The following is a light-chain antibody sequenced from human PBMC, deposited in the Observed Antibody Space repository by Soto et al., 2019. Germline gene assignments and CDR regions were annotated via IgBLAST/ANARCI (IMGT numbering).Light chain of an antibody. V-gene: IGLV2-23*02. CDR3: CSYAGSDTWV. CDR1: SSDIGTYNL. J-gene: IGLJ2*01. Sequence: QSALTQPASVSGSPGQSITISCTGSSSDIGTYNLVSWYRHHPGKAPKLIIYEVSLRPSGISYRFSASKSGNTASLTISGLQAEDEAGYHCCSYAGSDTWVFGGGTKVTVL. CDR2: EVS.